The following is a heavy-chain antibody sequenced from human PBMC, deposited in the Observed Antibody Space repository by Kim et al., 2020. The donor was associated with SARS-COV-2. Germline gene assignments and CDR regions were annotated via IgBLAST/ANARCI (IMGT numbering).Heavy chain of an antibody. V-gene: IGHV3-64D*06. CDR3: VKEGGWLQSTPTLQLFNFDY. Sequence: RFTISRDNSKNTLYLQMSSLRAEDTAVYYCVKEGGWLQSTPTLQLFNFDYWGQGTLVTVSS. D-gene: IGHD1-1*01. J-gene: IGHJ4*02.